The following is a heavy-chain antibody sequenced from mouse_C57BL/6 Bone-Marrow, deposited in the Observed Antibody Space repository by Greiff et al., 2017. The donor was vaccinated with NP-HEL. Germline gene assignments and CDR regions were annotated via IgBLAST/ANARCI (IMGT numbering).Heavy chain of an antibody. D-gene: IGHD2-2*01. CDR2: IDPEDGDT. CDR1: GFNIKDYY. Sequence: VQLKQSGAELVRPGASVKLSCTASGFNIKDYYMHWVKQRPEQGLEWIGRIDPEDGDTEYAPKFQGKATMTADTSSNTASLQLSSLTAEDTAVYYCTTVSIYYGYDVEGYWGQGTTLTVSS. J-gene: IGHJ2*01. V-gene: IGHV14-1*01. CDR3: TTVSIYYGYDVEGY.